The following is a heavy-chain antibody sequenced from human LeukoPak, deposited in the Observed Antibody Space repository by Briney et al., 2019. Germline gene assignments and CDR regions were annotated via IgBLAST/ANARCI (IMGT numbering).Heavy chain of an antibody. CDR3: ARDGAYELYYYYYYYMDV. CDR2: INPNRGGT. D-gene: IGHD1-7*01. Sequence: VASVKVSCKASGYTFTSYDINWVRQATGQGLEWMGWINPNRGGTKFAQKFQGRVTMTRDTSISTAYMELSSLRSEDTAVYYCARDGAYELYYYYYYYMDVWGKGTTVTVSS. J-gene: IGHJ6*03. V-gene: IGHV1-2*02. CDR1: GYTFTSYD.